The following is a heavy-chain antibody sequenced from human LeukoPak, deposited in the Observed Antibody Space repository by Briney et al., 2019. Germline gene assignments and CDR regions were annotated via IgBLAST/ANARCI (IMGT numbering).Heavy chain of an antibody. CDR3: ARVGPDIAMVMVTRHFDY. CDR2: IYYSGST. V-gene: IGHV4-59*01. J-gene: IGHJ4*02. Sequence: SETLSLTCTVSGGSISSYYWSWIRQPPGKGLEWIGYIYYSGSTNYNPSLKSRVTISVDTSKNQFSLKLSSVTAADTAVYYCARVGPDIAMVMVTRHFDYWGQGTLVTVSS. CDR1: GGSISSYY. D-gene: IGHD5-18*01.